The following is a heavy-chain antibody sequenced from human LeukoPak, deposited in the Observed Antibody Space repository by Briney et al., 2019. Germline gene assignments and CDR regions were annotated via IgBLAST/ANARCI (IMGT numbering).Heavy chain of an antibody. J-gene: IGHJ5*02. Sequence: PSETLSLTCTVSGGSISSSSYYWGWIRQPPGKGLEWIGSIYYSGSTYYNPSLKSRVTISVDTSKNQFSLKLSSVTAADTAVYYCARLANWTDFWSGYDLNWFDPWGQGTLVTASS. CDR1: GGSISSSSYY. D-gene: IGHD3-3*01. CDR2: IYYSGST. V-gene: IGHV4-39*01. CDR3: ARLANWTDFWSGYDLNWFDP.